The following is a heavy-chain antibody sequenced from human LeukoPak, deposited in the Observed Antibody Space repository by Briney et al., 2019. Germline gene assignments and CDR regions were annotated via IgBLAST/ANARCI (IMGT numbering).Heavy chain of an antibody. V-gene: IGHV3-7*01. CDR1: GFTFSSYW. CDR2: IKQDGSEK. CDR3: AREVDDILTGYGFDY. Sequence: GGSLRLSCAASGFTFSSYWMSWVRQAPGKGLEWVANIKQDGSEKYYVDSVKGRFTISRDNAKNSLYLQMNSLRAEDTAVYYCAREVDDILTGYGFDYWGQGTLVTVSS. J-gene: IGHJ4*02. D-gene: IGHD3-9*01.